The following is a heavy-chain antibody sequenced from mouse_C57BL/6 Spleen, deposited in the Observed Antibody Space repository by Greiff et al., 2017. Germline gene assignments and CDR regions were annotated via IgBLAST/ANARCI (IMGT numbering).Heavy chain of an antibody. CDR1: GFTFSDYG. J-gene: IGHJ4*01. D-gene: IGHD5-1*01. V-gene: IGHV5-17*01. Sequence: EVMLVESGGGLVKPGGSLKLSCAASGFTFSDYGMHWVRQAPEKGLEWVAYISSGSSTIYYADTVKGRFTISRDNAKNTLFLQMTSLRSEDTAMYYCARTYEYYAMDYWGQGTSVTVSS. CDR2: ISSGSSTI. CDR3: ARTYEYYAMDY.